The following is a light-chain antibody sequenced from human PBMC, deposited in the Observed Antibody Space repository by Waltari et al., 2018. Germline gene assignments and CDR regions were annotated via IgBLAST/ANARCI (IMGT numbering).Light chain of an antibody. J-gene: IGKJ1*01. Sequence: DIQMTQSPSSVSASVGDRVTITCRASQGVSYWLAWYQQKAGKAPKLLIFHASSLESGVPSRFSGSGSGTEFNLTISSLQPEDFATYFCQQANSFPRTFGKGTKVEI. V-gene: IGKV1-12*01. CDR3: QQANSFPRT. CDR2: HAS. CDR1: QGVSYW.